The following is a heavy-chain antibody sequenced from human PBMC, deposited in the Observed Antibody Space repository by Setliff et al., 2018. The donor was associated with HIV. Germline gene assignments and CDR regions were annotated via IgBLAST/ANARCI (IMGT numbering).Heavy chain of an antibody. CDR2: IYTSGST. V-gene: IGHV4-61*09. CDR1: GGSISSGSYY. Sequence: SETLSLTCTVSGGSISSGSYYWSWIRQPAGKGLEWIGHIYTSGSTNYNPSLKSRVTISVDTSKNQFSLKLSSVTAADTAVYYCARGNNGYYYDSSGCCYSYWGQGALVTVSS. D-gene: IGHD3-22*01. CDR3: ARGNNGYYYDSSGCCYSY. J-gene: IGHJ4*02.